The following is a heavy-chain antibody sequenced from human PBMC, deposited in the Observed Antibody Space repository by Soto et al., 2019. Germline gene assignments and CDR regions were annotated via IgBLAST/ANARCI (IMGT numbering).Heavy chain of an antibody. Sequence: PGGSLSLSCAASGFTFSSYSMNWVRQAPGKGLEWVSYISSSSSTIYYADSVKGRFTISRDNAKNSLYLQMNSLRDEDTAVYYCARVPSGVWNWFDPWGQGTLVTVSS. CDR3: ARVPSGVWNWFDP. D-gene: IGHD2-8*01. CDR1: GFTFSSYS. CDR2: ISSSSSTI. V-gene: IGHV3-48*02. J-gene: IGHJ5*02.